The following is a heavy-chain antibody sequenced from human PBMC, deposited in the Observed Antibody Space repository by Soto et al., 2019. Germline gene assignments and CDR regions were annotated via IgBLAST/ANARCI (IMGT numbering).Heavy chain of an antibody. CDR1: GFTFINYA. V-gene: IGHV3-23*01. Sequence: EVQLLESGGDSVQPGGSLRLSCAGSGFTFINYAMNWVRQAPGKGLEWVSTISGGGDATFFADSVRGRFTFSRDNSKNTVTLQMNSLGVDDTAVYYCARKVVGSTSRPNYWYFDLWGRGTLDTVSS. D-gene: IGHD2-2*01. J-gene: IGHJ2*01. CDR3: ARKVVGSTSRPNYWYFDL. CDR2: ISGGGDAT.